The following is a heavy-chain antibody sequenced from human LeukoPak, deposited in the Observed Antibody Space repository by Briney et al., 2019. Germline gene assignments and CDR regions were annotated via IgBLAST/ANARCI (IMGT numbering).Heavy chain of an antibody. CDR1: RGSISGYS. J-gene: IGHJ5*02. Sequence: PSETLSLTCTVSRGSISGYSWSWIRQSPGGGLEWIGYIYYSGDTAYNPSLRSRVTLSVDTSKNQFSLQLRSVTTADTAVYYCARLEEGWYSSSWYRHGGWFDPWGQGTLVTVSS. CDR2: IYYSGDT. V-gene: IGHV4-59*01. D-gene: IGHD6-13*01. CDR3: ARLEEGWYSSSWYRHGGWFDP.